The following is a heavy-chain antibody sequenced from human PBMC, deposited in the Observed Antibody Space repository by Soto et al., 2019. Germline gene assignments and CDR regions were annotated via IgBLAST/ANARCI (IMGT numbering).Heavy chain of an antibody. CDR1: GFTFSSYA. J-gene: IGHJ4*02. CDR3: AKDSYSGSPPYCDY. Sequence: GGSLRLSCAASGFTFSSYAMSWVRQAPGKGLEWVSAISGSGGSTDYANSVKGWFTISRDNSKNTLYLQMKSLRAEDTAVYYCAKDSYSGSPPYCDYWGQGTLVTVSS. D-gene: IGHD2-21*01. CDR2: ISGSGGST. V-gene: IGHV3-23*01.